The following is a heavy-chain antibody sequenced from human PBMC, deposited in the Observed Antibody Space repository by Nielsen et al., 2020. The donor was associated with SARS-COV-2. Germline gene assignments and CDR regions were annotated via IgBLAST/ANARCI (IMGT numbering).Heavy chain of an antibody. V-gene: IGHV3-23*01. CDR1: GFSFSSYA. Sequence: GESLKISCAASGFSFSSYAMTWVRQAPGKGLEWVASISGSGETTHYADSVKGRFTIARDNSKETLYLQMNSLRVEDTAVYYCAKDSGNGPTAVKDYYYYHGMDVWGQGTTVSVSS. J-gene: IGHJ6*02. CDR2: ISGSGETT. CDR3: AKDSGNGPTAVKDYYYYHGMDV. D-gene: IGHD2-8*01.